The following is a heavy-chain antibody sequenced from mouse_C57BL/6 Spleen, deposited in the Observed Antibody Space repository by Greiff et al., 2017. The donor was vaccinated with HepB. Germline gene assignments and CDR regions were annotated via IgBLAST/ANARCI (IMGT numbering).Heavy chain of an antibody. CDR3: ARPLFVTAVVDSDWYFDV. V-gene: IGHV1-52*01. J-gene: IGHJ1*03. D-gene: IGHD1-1*01. CDR1: GYTFTSYW. Sequence: VKLQQPGAELVRPGSSVKLSCKASGYTFTSYWMHWVKQRPIQGLEWIGNIDPSDSETHYNQKFKDKATLTVDKSSSTAYRQLSSLTSEDSAVYYCARPLFVTAVVDSDWYFDVWGTGTTVTVSS. CDR2: IDPSDSET.